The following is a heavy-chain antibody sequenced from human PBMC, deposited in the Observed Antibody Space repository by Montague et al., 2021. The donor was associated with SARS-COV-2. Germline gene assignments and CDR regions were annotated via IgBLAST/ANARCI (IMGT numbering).Heavy chain of an antibody. CDR3: TRDYRSIVGDGLDI. Sequence: SLRLSCAASGLTFSNYDMNWVRQAPGKGPEWISYISTSAYTTSYAGSVKGRFTISRDNGKNSPYLQMNSLRVEDTAVYYCTRDYRSIVGDGLDIWGQGTKVTVSS. J-gene: IGHJ3*02. D-gene: IGHD3-16*02. CDR1: GLTFSNYD. V-gene: IGHV3-48*03. CDR2: ISTSAYTT.